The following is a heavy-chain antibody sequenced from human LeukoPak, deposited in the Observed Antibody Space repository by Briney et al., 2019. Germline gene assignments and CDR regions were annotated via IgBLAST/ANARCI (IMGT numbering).Heavy chain of an antibody. CDR2: MWSDGSET. J-gene: IGHJ6*02. CDR3: ARDWDGDYAYYFYYGMDV. Sequence: SGGSLRLSCAASGMNFSSLGMHWVRQAPGKGLEWLAVMWSDGSETFYSDSVRGRFTISRDNSKNTVHLQMNSLRAEDTAVYYCARDWDGDYAYYFYYGMDVWGQGTTVTVSS. D-gene: IGHD4-17*01. V-gene: IGHV3-33*01. CDR1: GMNFSSLG.